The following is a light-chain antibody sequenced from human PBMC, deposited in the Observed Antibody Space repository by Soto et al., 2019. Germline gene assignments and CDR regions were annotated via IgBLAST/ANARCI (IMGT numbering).Light chain of an antibody. J-gene: IGKJ2*01. CDR3: QQYKNYSPST. Sequence: DREMTQSTSTLSASVGDRVTVTCRASQSIGNLLAWYQQKPGKAPSLLISDESNVESGVPSRFSSSRSETEFTLTITSLQPEDFATYYGQQYKNYSPSTFGQGTKLDI. CDR2: DES. V-gene: IGKV1-5*01. CDR1: QSIGNL.